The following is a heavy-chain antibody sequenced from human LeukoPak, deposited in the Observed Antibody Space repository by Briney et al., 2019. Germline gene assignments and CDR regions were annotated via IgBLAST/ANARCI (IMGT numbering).Heavy chain of an antibody. V-gene: IGHV1-46*01. D-gene: IGHD3-3*01. CDR1: GYTFTSYY. CDR3: AATLTIFGVVEGMDV. J-gene: IGHJ6*02. Sequence: ASVKVSCKASGYTFTSYYMHWVRQAPGQGLEWMGIINPSGGSTSYAQKFQERVTITRDMSTSTAYMELSSLRSEDTAVYYCAATLTIFGVVEGMDVWGQGTTVTVSS. CDR2: INPSGGST.